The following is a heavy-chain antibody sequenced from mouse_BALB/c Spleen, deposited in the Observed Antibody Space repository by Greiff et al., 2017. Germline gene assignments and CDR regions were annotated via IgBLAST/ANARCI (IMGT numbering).Heavy chain of an antibody. CDR1: GYSITSDYA. CDR3: AKVNWDYFDY. CDR2: ISYSGST. V-gene: IGHV3-2*02. D-gene: IGHD4-1*01. Sequence: EVKLMESGPGLVKPSQSLSLTCTVTGYSITSDYAWNWIRQFPGNKLEWMGYISYSGSTSYNPSLKSRISITRDTSKNQFFLQLNSVTTEDTATYYCAKVNWDYFDYWGQGTTLTVSS. J-gene: IGHJ2*01.